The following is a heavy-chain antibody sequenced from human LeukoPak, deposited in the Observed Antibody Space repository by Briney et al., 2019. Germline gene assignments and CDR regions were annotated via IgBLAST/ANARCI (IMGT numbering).Heavy chain of an antibody. V-gene: IGHV4-34*01. Sequence: PSETLSLTCAVYGGSFSGYYWSWIRQPPGKGLEWIGEINHSGSTNYNPSLKSRVTISVDTSKNQFSLKLSSVTAADTAVYYCAGGVPYDSSSWYGRDDAFDIWGQGTMVTVSS. D-gene: IGHD6-13*01. CDR1: GGSFSGYY. CDR3: AGGVPYDSSSWYGRDDAFDI. J-gene: IGHJ3*02. CDR2: INHSGST.